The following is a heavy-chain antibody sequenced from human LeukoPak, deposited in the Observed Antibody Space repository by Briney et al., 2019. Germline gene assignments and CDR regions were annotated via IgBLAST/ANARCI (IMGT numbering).Heavy chain of an antibody. CDR1: GFTFSSYW. CDR2: INSNGSST. J-gene: IGHJ3*02. Sequence: PGGSLRLSCAASGFTFSSYWMHWVRQAPGKGLVWVSRINSNGSSTSYADSVKGRFTISRDNAKNTLYLQMNSLRAEDTAVYYCARDPPMYYYDEPGSRDAFDIWGQGTMVTVSS. V-gene: IGHV3-74*01. CDR3: ARDPPMYYYDEPGSRDAFDI. D-gene: IGHD3-22*01.